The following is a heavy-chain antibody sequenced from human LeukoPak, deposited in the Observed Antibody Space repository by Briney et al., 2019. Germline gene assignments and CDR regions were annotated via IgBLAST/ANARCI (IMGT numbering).Heavy chain of an antibody. D-gene: IGHD5-18*01. Sequence: QTGRSLRLSCAGSGFIFNNYAMHWVRQPPGKGLEWVSGISWNSGSIDYADSVKGRFTISRDNSKNTLYLQMNSLRAEDTAVYYCARAGASYGLIALDYWGQGTLVTVSS. J-gene: IGHJ4*02. CDR2: ISWNSGSI. CDR1: GFIFNNYA. CDR3: ARAGASYGLIALDY. V-gene: IGHV3-9*01.